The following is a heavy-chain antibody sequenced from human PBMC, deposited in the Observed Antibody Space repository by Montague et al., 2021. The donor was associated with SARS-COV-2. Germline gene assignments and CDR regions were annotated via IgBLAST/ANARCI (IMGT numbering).Heavy chain of an antibody. D-gene: IGHD5-12*01. CDR1: GGSISSGSYY. J-gene: IGHJ4*02. Sequence: TLSLTCTVSGGSISSGSYYWSWIRQPAGKGLEWIGRIYTSGTTDYSFSLKSRVTISVDTSKNQFSLKLTSVTAADTAVYYCARAHSGSWAHLDNWGQGTLFPLS. CDR2: IYTSGTT. V-gene: IGHV4-61*02. CDR3: ARAHSGSWAHLDN.